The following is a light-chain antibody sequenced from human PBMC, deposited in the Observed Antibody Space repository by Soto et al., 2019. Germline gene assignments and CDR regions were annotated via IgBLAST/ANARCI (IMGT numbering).Light chain of an antibody. CDR3: QQYNNWPPSIT. V-gene: IGKV3-15*01. CDR2: GAS. Sequence: EIVMTQSPATLSVSPGERATLSCRASQSVSSNLAWYQQTPGQAPRLLLYGASTRATGIPVRFSGSGSGTEFTLTISSLQSEDFAVYYCQQYNNWPPSITFGQGTRLEIK. J-gene: IGKJ5*01. CDR1: QSVSSN.